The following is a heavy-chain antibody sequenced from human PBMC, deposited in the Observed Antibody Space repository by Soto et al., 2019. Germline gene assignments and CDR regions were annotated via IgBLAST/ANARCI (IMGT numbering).Heavy chain of an antibody. CDR3: AGNGGGGE. J-gene: IGHJ4*02. Sequence: QVQLQESGPGLVKPSETLSLTCTVSGGSISGYFWSWIRQPPGKGLQWMGYIHYSGSTKYNPSLKSRVTIAPDTSKNHFPLNLSSGTAADPAVYSCAGNGGGGEWGQGTLVTVSS. V-gene: IGHV4-59*01. CDR2: IHYSGST. D-gene: IGHD3-16*01. CDR1: GGSISGYF.